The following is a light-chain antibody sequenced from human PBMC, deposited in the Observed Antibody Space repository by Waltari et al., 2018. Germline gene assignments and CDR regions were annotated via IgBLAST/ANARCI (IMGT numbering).Light chain of an antibody. CDR3: QSYDTSLSVV. J-gene: IGLJ3*02. V-gene: IGLV1-40*01. CDR2: GST. CDR1: GSNIGAGYA. Sequence: QSVLTQPPSVSGAPGQRVTISCTGSGSNIGAGYAVHWYQPPPRAAPKLLIYGSTSRPLGVPDRFFGSTSGTSASLVIIGLQAEDEGDYYCQSYDTSLSVVFGGGTKLTVL.